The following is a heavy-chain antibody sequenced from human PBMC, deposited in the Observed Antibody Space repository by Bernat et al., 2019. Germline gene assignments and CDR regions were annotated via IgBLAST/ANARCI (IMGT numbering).Heavy chain of an antibody. CDR2: IYYSGST. J-gene: IGHJ4*02. Sequence: QLQLQESGPGLVKPSETLSLSCTVSGGSISSSGYYGGWIRQPPGKGLEWIGSIYYSGSTYYNPSLKRRVTISVDTSKNQFSLKLSSVTAADTAVYYCARQKGYYDSSGYSGRYYFDYWGQGTLVTVSS. D-gene: IGHD3-22*01. V-gene: IGHV4-39*01. CDR3: ARQKGYYDSSGYSGRYYFDY. CDR1: GGSISSSGYY.